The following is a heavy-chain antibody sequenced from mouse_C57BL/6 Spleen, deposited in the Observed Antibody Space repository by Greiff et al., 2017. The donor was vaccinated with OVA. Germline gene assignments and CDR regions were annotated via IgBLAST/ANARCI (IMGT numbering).Heavy chain of an antibody. Sequence: EVKLQESGPELVKPGDSVKISCKASGYSFTGYFMNWVMQSHGKSLEWIGRINPYNGDTFYNQKFKGKATLTVDKSSSTAHMELRSLTSEDSAVYYCARNYYYGSSYGDAMDYWGQGTSVTVSS. D-gene: IGHD1-1*01. J-gene: IGHJ4*01. V-gene: IGHV1-20*01. CDR2: INPYNGDT. CDR3: ARNYYYGSSYGDAMDY. CDR1: GYSFTGYF.